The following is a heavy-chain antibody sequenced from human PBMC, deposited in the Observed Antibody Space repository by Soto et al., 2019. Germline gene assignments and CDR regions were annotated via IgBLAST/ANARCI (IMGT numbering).Heavy chain of an antibody. Sequence: EVQLLESGGTLVQPGGSLRLSCAASGFTFNSYAMSWVRQAPGKGLEWVSGISSSGVSTFYADSVKGRFTISRDNSKNTLHLQMDSLRAEDTAVYYCARRGLSIVYIDYWGQGTLVTVSP. CDR3: ARRGLSIVYIDY. J-gene: IGHJ4*02. CDR1: GFTFNSYA. CDR2: ISSSGVST. D-gene: IGHD1-26*01. V-gene: IGHV3-23*01.